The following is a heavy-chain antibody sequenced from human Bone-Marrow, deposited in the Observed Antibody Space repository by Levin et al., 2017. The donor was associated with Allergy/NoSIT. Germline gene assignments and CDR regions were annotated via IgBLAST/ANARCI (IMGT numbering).Heavy chain of an antibody. CDR2: INPNSGGT. D-gene: IGHD2-15*01. V-gene: IGHV1-2*02. CDR3: AKIDWRGYCSGGSCHEGVKDAFDI. CDR1: GYTFTGYY. Sequence: ASVKVSCKASGYTFTGYYMHWVRQAPGQGLEWMGWINPNSGGTNYAQKFQGRVTMTRDTSISTAYMELSRLRSDDTAVYYCAKIDWRGYCSGGSCHEGVKDAFDIWGQGTMVTVSS. J-gene: IGHJ3*02.